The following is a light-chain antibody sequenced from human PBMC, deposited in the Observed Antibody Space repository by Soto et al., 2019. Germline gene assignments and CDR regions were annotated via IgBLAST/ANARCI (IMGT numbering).Light chain of an antibody. CDR2: GAS. Sequence: AIQMTKSPSSLSASVGDRVTITCRASQAIRNDLGWFQQKPGKAPKLLIYGASTLQSGVPSRFSGSGSGTDFTLTISSLQPEDFATYYCLQDYNYPWAFGQGTKVDIK. J-gene: IGKJ1*01. CDR1: QAIRND. CDR3: LQDYNYPWA. V-gene: IGKV1-6*02.